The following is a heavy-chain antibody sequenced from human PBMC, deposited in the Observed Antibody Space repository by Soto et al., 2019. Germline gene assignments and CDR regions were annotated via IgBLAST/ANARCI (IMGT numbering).Heavy chain of an antibody. V-gene: IGHV3-23*01. J-gene: IGHJ4*02. D-gene: IGHD1-1*01. Sequence: VGSLRLSCAASGFTFSSYAMSWVRRAPGKGLEWVSAISGGGGSTYYADSVKGRFTISRDNSKNTLYLQMNSLRAEDTAVYYCARVDKQLGTTFFDYWGQGILVTVSS. CDR2: ISGGGGST. CDR1: GFTFSSYA. CDR3: ARVDKQLGTTFFDY.